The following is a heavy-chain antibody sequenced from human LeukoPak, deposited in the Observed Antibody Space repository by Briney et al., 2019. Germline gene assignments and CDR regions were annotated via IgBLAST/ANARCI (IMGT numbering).Heavy chain of an antibody. Sequence: SETLSLTCTGSGGSISSGDYYWSWIRQSPGKGLEWIGYIYDSGSTDYNPSLKSRVTISVDTSKNQFSLKLSSVTAADTAVYYCARDRLRSFDYWGQGTLVTVSS. V-gene: IGHV4-30-4*01. D-gene: IGHD2-15*01. CDR3: ARDRLRSFDY. CDR2: IYDSGST. CDR1: GGSISSGDYY. J-gene: IGHJ4*02.